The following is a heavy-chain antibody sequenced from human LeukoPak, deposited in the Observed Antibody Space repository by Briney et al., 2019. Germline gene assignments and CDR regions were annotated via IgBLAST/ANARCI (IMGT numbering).Heavy chain of an antibody. CDR2: IYTSGRT. Sequence: TSQTLSLTCTVSGGSISSGSYYWSWIRQPAGKGLEWIGRIYTSGRTNYNPSLKSRVTISVDTSKNQSSLKLSSVTAADTAVYYCARAPGGYLDYWGQGTLVTVSS. CDR1: GGSISSGSYY. V-gene: IGHV4-61*02. D-gene: IGHD3-16*01. CDR3: ARAPGGYLDY. J-gene: IGHJ4*02.